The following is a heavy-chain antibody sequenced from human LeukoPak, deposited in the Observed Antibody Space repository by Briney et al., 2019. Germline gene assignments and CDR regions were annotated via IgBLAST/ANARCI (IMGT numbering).Heavy chain of an antibody. CDR1: GFTVSSNY. V-gene: IGHV3-66*01. CDR3: ATSRVFDY. Sequence: GGSLRLSCAASGFTVSSNYMSWVRQAPGKGLEWVSAIYTGGSTYYAGSVKGRFTISRDNAKKTLYLEMNSLRMEDTAIYYCATSRVFDYWGQGTLVTVSS. J-gene: IGHJ4*02. CDR2: IYTGGST.